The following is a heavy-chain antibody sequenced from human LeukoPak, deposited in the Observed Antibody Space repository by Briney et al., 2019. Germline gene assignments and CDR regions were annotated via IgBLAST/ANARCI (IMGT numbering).Heavy chain of an antibody. J-gene: IGHJ3*02. CDR1: GFTFSSYG. V-gene: IGHV3-23*01. D-gene: IGHD1-1*01. CDR2: ISGSGGST. CDR3: ARRVRLDAFDI. Sequence: GGSLRLSCAASGFTFSSYGMSWVRQAPGKGLEWVSAISGSGGSTYYADSVKGRFTISRDNPKNTLYLQMNSLRAEDTAVYYCARRVRLDAFDIWGKGTTVTVSS.